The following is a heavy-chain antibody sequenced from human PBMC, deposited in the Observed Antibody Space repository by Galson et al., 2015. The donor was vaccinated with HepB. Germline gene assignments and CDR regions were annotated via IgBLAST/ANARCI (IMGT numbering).Heavy chain of an antibody. D-gene: IGHD5-12*01. CDR1: GFTFGDYA. CDR2: IRSQAYGRTT. CDR3: ARSRLSGQYSGYDSSDY. V-gene: IGHV3-49*03. J-gene: IGHJ4*02. Sequence: SLRLSCATSGFTFGDYAMSWFRQAPGKGLEWVSFIRSQAYGRTTEYAASVNGRFTISRDDSKSIAFLQMNSLQSEDTALYYCARSRLSGQYSGYDSSDYWGQGTLVTVSS.